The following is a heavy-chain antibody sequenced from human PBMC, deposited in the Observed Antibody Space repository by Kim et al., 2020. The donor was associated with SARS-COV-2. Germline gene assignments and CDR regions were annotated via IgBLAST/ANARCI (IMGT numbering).Heavy chain of an antibody. CDR3: VRDSSGRYHWFDS. V-gene: IGHV3-48*03. D-gene: IGHD3-22*01. Sequence: YNGDTMRGRFTISKDNAKNSLYLQMSSLRAEETAVYYGVRDSSGRYHWFDSWGQGTLVTVSS. J-gene: IGHJ5*01.